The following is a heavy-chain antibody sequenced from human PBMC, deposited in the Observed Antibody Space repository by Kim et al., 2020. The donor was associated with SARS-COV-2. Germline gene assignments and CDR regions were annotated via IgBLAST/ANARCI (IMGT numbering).Heavy chain of an antibody. J-gene: IGHJ6*03. CDR2: INPDSGGT. CDR1: GYTFTDYY. V-gene: IGHV1-2*02. Sequence: ASVKVSCMASGYTFTDYYIHWVRQAPGQGLEYMGWINPDSGGTNYAQRFQGRVTMTRDTSISTVYMELRSDDTAVYFCARGGGYSGYDRLQRHYYYMDVWGNGATVTVSS. CDR3: ARGGGYSGYDRLQRHYYYMDV. D-gene: IGHD5-12*01.